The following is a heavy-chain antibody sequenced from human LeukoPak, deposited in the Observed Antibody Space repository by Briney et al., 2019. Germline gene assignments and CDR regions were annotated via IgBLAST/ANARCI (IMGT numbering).Heavy chain of an antibody. CDR3: ARGGSYAMDV. CDR2: INGGNGNA. D-gene: IGHD2-2*01. CDR1: GYTFTSYA. V-gene: IGHV1-3*03. J-gene: IGHJ6*02. Sequence: GASVKVSCKASGYTFTSYAIHWVRQAPGQRLEWMGWINGGNGNAKYSQEFQGRVPITRDTSANTAYMELSSLRSEDMALYYCARGGSYAMDVWGQGTTVTVAS.